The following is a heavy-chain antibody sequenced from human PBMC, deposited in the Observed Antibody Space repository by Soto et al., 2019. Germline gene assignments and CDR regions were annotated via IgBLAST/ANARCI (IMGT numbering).Heavy chain of an antibody. J-gene: IGHJ6*02. CDR2: IMPVFRRP. D-gene: IGHD1-1*01. CDR3: ARDKDRLQLGGNYYFILDV. V-gene: IGHV1-69*12. CDR1: GGTFRTSA. Sequence: QVQLVPSGAEVKKPGSSVKVSCKASGGTFRTSAISWVRQAPGQGLEWVGGIMPVFRRPKYAQNFQDRVTITAEESTSTAYMELNSLRSDDTAVYYCARDKDRLQLGGNYYFILDVWGQGTAVTVSS.